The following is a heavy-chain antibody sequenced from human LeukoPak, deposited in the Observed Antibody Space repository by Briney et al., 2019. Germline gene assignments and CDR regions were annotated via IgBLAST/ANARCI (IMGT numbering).Heavy chain of an antibody. V-gene: IGHV1-69*05. CDR2: IIPIFGTA. Sequence: ASVKVSCKASGYTFTSYAMHWVRQAPGQGLEWMGGIIPIFGTANYAQKFQGRVTITTDESTSTAYMELSSLRSEDTAVYYCARGTDGGPDYWGQGTLVTVSS. CDR3: ARGTDGGPDY. CDR1: GYTFTSYA. J-gene: IGHJ4*02. D-gene: IGHD3-16*01.